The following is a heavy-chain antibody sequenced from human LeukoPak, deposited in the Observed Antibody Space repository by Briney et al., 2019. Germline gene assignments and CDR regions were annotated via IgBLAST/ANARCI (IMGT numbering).Heavy chain of an antibody. V-gene: IGHV5-51*01. Sequence: GESLKISCRGSGYRFTSYWIGWVRQMPGKGLEWMGIIYPGDSDTRYSPSFQGQVTISADKSINTAYLQWNSLRASDTAMYYCAVITIFGVAGPIPFDYWGQGTLVTVSS. CDR2: IYPGDSDT. D-gene: IGHD3-3*01. CDR3: AVITIFGVAGPIPFDY. CDR1: GYRFTSYW. J-gene: IGHJ4*02.